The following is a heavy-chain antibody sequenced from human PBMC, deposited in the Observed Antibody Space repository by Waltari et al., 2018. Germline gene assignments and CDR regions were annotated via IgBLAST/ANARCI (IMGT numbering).Heavy chain of an antibody. D-gene: IGHD2-21*02. Sequence: EVQLVESGGGLVQPGGSLRLSCVASGFMFSSYSMNWVRQAPGKGLEWVSSISGVNTYTYYSGSVKGRFTISRDNAKNSLFLQMNGLRDEDTAIYYCAKEGLGGDRQFDYWGQGTLVSVSS. CDR1: GFMFSSYS. J-gene: IGHJ4*02. CDR2: ISGVNTYT. V-gene: IGHV3-21*06. CDR3: AKEGLGGDRQFDY.